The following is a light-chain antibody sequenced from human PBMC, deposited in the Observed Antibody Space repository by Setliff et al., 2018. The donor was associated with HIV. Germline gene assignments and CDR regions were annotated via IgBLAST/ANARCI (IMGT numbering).Light chain of an antibody. Sequence: QSVLTQPASVSGSPGQSITISCTGTSSDVGGYNYVSWYQQHPGKAPKLMLYDVSNRPSVVSNRFSGSKSGNTPSLTISGLQAEDEADYYCRSYTSSSTPYVFGTGTKGTVL. CDR2: DVS. CDR3: RSYTSSSTPYV. CDR1: SSDVGGYNY. J-gene: IGLJ1*01. V-gene: IGLV2-14*03.